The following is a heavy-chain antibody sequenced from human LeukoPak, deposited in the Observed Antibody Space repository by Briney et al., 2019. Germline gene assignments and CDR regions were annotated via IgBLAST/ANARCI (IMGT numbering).Heavy chain of an antibody. V-gene: IGHV3-74*01. J-gene: IGHJ3*02. Sequence: GGSLRLSCAASGFTFSNYWIHWVRQAPGKGLVWVSRINSDGSSAVYADPVKGRFTISRDNAKHTLYLQMNSLRAEDTAVYYCSTVDGTFSDAFDIWGQGTMVTVSS. D-gene: IGHD5-24*01. CDR3: STVDGTFSDAFDI. CDR2: INSDGSSA. CDR1: GFTFSNYW.